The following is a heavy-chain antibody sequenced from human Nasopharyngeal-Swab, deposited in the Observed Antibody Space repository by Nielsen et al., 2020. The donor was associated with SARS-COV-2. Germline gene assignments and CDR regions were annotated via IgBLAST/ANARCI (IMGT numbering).Heavy chain of an antibody. CDR1: GFTFSSYS. CDR3: ASDYCSSTSCYFGADYYYMDV. Sequence: SLKISCAASGFTFSSYSMNWVRQAPGKGPEWVSSISSSSSYIYYADSVKGRFTISRDNAQNSLYLQMNSLRAEDKAEYYCASDYCSSTSCYFGADYYYMDVWGKGTTVTVSS. CDR2: ISSSSSYI. V-gene: IGHV3-21*01. J-gene: IGHJ6*03. D-gene: IGHD2-2*01.